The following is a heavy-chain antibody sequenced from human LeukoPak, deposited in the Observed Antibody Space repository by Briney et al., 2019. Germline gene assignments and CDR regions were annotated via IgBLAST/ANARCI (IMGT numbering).Heavy chain of an antibody. CDR1: DASVSSDNYY. Sequence: PSETLSLTCTVSDASVSSDNYYWSWIRQPPGKGLEWIGYVYYSGSTNYNPSLKSRVTISVDTSKNQFSLKLSSVTAADTAVYYCARRKAVRPRDYYFDYWGQGPLVTVSS. CDR3: ARRKAVRPRDYYFDY. CDR2: VYYSGST. V-gene: IGHV4-61*01. D-gene: IGHD6-6*01. J-gene: IGHJ4*02.